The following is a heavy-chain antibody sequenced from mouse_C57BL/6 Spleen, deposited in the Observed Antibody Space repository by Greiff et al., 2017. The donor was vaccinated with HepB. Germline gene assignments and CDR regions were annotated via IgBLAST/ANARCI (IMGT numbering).Heavy chain of an antibody. J-gene: IGHJ3*01. D-gene: IGHD2-2*01. V-gene: IGHV5-16*01. CDR2: INYDGSST. Sequence: EVMLVESEGGLVQPGSSMKLSCTASGFTFSDYYMAWVRQVPEKGLEWVANINYDGSSTYYLDSLKSRFIISRDNAKNILYLQMSSLKSEDTATYYCARDRDGYDGFAYWGQGTLVTVSA. CDR3: ARDRDGYDGFAY. CDR1: GFTFSDYY.